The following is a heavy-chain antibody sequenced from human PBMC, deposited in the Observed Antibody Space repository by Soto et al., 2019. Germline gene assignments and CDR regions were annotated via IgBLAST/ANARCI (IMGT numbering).Heavy chain of an antibody. CDR2: ISSSGNTI. D-gene: IGHD4-17*01. J-gene: IGHJ6*02. CDR1: GFTFSSYE. CDR3: APQPTGLDV. V-gene: IGHV3-48*03. Sequence: EVQLVQSGGALVQPGRSLRLSCEASGFTFSSYEMNWVRQAPGKGLEWVSYISSSGNTIYYADSVRGRFTVSRDNAKNSLYLQMDSLRAEDTAVYYCAPQPTGLDVCGQGTTVTVSS.